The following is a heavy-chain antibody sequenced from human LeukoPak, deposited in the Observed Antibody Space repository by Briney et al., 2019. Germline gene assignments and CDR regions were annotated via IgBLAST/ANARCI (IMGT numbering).Heavy chain of an antibody. Sequence: GGSLRLSCAASGFTFSSYGMTWVRQAPGKGLEWVSDFSAGAGSTYCADSVKGRFTISRDNSKNTLYLQMNSLRAEDTAVYYCARAMTTITTELDYWGQGILVTVSS. CDR2: FSAGAGST. CDR1: GFTFSSYG. V-gene: IGHV3-23*01. J-gene: IGHJ4*02. D-gene: IGHD4-11*01. CDR3: ARAMTTITTELDY.